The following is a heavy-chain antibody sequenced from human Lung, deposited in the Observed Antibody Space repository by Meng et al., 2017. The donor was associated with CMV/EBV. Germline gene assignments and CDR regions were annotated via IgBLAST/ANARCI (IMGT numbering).Heavy chain of an antibody. J-gene: IGHJ4*02. D-gene: IGHD5-24*01. CDR2: IKSKTDGGTT. Sequence: GGSLRLSCAASGFTFSNAWMSWVRQAPGKGLEWVGRIKSKTDGGTTDYAAPVKGRFTISRDDSKNTLYLQMNSLKTEDTAVYYCARLEMATTALDYWGQGXLVTVSS. CDR3: ARLEMATTALDY. V-gene: IGHV3-15*01. CDR1: GFTFSNAW.